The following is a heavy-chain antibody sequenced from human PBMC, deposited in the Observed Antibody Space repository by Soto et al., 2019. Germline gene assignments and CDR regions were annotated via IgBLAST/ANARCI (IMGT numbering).Heavy chain of an antibody. CDR2: FYYSGTT. D-gene: IGHD6-19*01. CDR1: GGSISSSSYY. J-gene: IGHJ3*02. Sequence: SETLSLTCSVSGGSISSSSYYWNWIRQSPGKGLEWIGSFYYSGTTYYNPSLKRRVTISVDTYNQFSLKLSFVTAADTAYYFCARRPMVGPVAENAFDIWGQGTRVTVSS. CDR3: ARRPMVGPVAENAFDI. V-gene: IGHV4-39*01.